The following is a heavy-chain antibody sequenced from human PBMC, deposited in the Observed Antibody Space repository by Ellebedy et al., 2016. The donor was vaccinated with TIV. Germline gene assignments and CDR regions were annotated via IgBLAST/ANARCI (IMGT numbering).Heavy chain of an antibody. CDR3: ARGGAYGDYSPGPYGMDV. CDR1: GFSFRSYW. CDR2: INQDGSRK. J-gene: IGHJ6*02. D-gene: IGHD4-17*01. Sequence: GGSLRLSCVGSGFSFRSYWMSWVLQAPGKGLEWVANINQDGSRKYYVDSVKGRFTVSRDKSKNSLYFQMNSLRVEDTAVYYCARGGAYGDYSPGPYGMDVWGQGTTVIVS. V-gene: IGHV3-7*03.